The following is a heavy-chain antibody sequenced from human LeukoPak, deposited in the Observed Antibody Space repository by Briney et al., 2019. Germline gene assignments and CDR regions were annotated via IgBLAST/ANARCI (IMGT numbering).Heavy chain of an antibody. CDR2: ISGSGSIT. CDR1: GFTFSSYA. J-gene: IGHJ4*02. Sequence: GGSLRLSCAASGFTFSSYAMSWVRQAPGKGLEWVSDISGSGSITYYADSVKGRFTISRDNSKNTLYLQMNSLRAEDTAVYYCAKDHESGSDYWGQGTLVTVSS. V-gene: IGHV3-23*01. CDR3: AKDHESGSDY.